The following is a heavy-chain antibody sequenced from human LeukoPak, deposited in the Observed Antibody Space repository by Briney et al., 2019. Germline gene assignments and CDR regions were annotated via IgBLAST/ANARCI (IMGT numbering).Heavy chain of an antibody. J-gene: IGHJ5*02. D-gene: IGHD2-15*01. CDR1: GGSFSGYY. Sequence: SETLSLTCAVYGGSFSGYYWSWIRQPPGKGLEWIWEINHSGSTNYNPALTSRVTISVDTSKNQFSLKLSSVTAADTAVYYCASLSEYCSHGSCYLGWFDPWGQGTLVTVSS. CDR3: ASLSEYCSHGSCYLGWFDP. V-gene: IGHV4-34*01. CDR2: INHSGST.